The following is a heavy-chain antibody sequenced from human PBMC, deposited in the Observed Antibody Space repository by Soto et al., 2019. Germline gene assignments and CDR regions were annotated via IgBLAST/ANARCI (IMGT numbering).Heavy chain of an antibody. CDR3: ARRGYCGGGGCHSVGWFDP. CDR2: VYYSGST. J-gene: IGHJ5*02. CDR1: GGSISSSSYY. V-gene: IGHV4-39*01. Sequence: ETLSLTCTVSGGSISSSSYYWDWIRQPPGKGLEWIGSVYYSGSTYYNPSLKSRVTISVDTSNNHFSLKLTSVTAADMAVYYCARRGYCGGGGCHSVGWFDPWGQGTLVTASS. D-gene: IGHD2-15*01.